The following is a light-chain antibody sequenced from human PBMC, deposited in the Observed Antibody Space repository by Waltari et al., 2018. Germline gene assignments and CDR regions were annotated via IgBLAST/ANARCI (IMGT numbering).Light chain of an antibody. V-gene: IGLV2-23*01. CDR2: EGS. CDR3: CSYAGSSTWV. J-gene: IGLJ3*02. Sequence: QSALHQPPSLTGSPGPSLTFTCTGTSTHCASDKLASWYQQHPGKAPKLMIYEGSKRPSGVSNRFSGSKSGNTASLTISGLQAEDEADYYCCSYAGSSTWVFGGGTKLTVL. CDR1: STHCASDKL.